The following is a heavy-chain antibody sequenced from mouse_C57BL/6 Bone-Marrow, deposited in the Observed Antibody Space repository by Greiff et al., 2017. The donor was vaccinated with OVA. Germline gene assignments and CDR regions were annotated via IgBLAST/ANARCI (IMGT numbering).Heavy chain of an antibody. CDR3: AIAYYSNFLYAMDY. Sequence: EVQLQQSGTVLARPGASVKMSCKTSGYTFTSYWMHWVKQRPGQGLEWIGAIYPGNSDTSYNQKFKGKATLTADKSSSTAYMQLSSLTSEDSAVYYCAIAYYSNFLYAMDYWGQGTSVTVSS. J-gene: IGHJ4*01. V-gene: IGHV1-5*01. CDR2: IYPGNSDT. CDR1: GYTFTSYW. D-gene: IGHD2-5*01.